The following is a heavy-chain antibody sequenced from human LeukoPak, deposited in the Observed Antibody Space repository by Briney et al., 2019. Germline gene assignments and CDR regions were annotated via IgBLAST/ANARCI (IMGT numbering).Heavy chain of an antibody. J-gene: IGHJ4*02. V-gene: IGHV3-23*01. CDR1: GFTFSSYA. CDR2: LSDSGANT. Sequence: GGSLRLSCAASGFTFSSYAMSWVRQAPGKGLEWVSILSDSGANTYYADSVKGRFTISRDNSKSTLYLQMSSLSAEDTAVYYCARGGNSFVLDYWGQGTLVTVSS. CDR3: ARGGNSFVLDY. D-gene: IGHD6-6*01.